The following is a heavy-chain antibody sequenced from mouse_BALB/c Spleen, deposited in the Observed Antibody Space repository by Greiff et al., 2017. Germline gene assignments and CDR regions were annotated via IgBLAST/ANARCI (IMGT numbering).Heavy chain of an antibody. CDR3: ARGDYYGSSSFDY. J-gene: IGHJ2*01. Sequence: EVKLEESGGGLVKPGGSLKLSCAASGFTFSSYAMSWVRQTPEKRLEWVASISSGGSTYYPDSVKGRFTISRDNARNILYLQMSSLRSEDTAMYYCARGDYYGSSSFDYWGQGTTLTVSS. D-gene: IGHD1-1*01. CDR1: GFTFSSYA. V-gene: IGHV5-6-5*01. CDR2: ISSGGST.